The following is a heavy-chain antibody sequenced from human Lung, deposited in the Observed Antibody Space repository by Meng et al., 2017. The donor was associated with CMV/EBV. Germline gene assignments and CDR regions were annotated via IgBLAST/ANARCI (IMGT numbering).Heavy chain of an antibody. CDR3: ARVSTPGRPRSHFDS. CDR2: INPNSGGT. V-gene: IGHV1-2*02. CDR1: GYTFTDNY. J-gene: IGHJ4*02. D-gene: IGHD6-6*01. Sequence: SXXVSXXASGYTFTDNYIYWVRQAPGQGLEWMGWINPNSGGTNYAQKFQGRVTMTRDTSTSTAFMDLSRLRSDDRAVYYCARVSTPGRPRSHFDSWGQGTLVTVSS.